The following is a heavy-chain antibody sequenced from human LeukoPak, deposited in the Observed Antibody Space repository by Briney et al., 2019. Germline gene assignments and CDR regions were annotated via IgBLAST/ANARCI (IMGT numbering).Heavy chain of an antibody. CDR2: ISPNSGVT. CDR3: ASASDYLDY. D-gene: IGHD3-16*01. V-gene: IGHV1-2*02. CDR1: GHTFTGYY. Sequence: ASVKVSCKASGHTFTGYYLHWVRQAPGRGLEWMGWISPNSGVTHYAQTFQGRVTMTRDRSISTAYMELSRLRSDDTAIYYCASASDYLDYWGQGTLVTVSS. J-gene: IGHJ4*02.